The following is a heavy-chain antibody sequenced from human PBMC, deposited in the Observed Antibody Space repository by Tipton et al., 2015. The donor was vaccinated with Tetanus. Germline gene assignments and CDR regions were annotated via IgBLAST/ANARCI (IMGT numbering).Heavy chain of an antibody. D-gene: IGHD2-15*01. V-gene: IGHV1-18*01. CDR1: GYTFTSYG. Sequence: LVQSGAEGKKPGASVKVSCKASGYTFTSYGISWVRQAPGQGLEWMGWISAYNGNTNYAQKLQGRVTMTTDTSTSTAYMELRSLRSDDTAVYYCARTLRSYYYYYGMDVWGQGTTVTVSS. CDR3: ARTLRSYYYYYGMDV. J-gene: IGHJ6*02. CDR2: ISAYNGNT.